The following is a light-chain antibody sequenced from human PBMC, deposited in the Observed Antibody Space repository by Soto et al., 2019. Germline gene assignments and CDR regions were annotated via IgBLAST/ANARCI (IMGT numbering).Light chain of an antibody. CDR1: QSLVHSDGNTY. V-gene: IGKV2-30*02. Sequence: DVVMTQSPLSLSVTLGQPASISCRSSQSLVHSDGNTYLSWFRQSPGQSPRRLIYKVSNRDSGVPDRFSGSGSGTDFTLKISRVEAEDVGVYYCMQGSHWPPYTFGQGTKLEIK. CDR3: MQGSHWPPYT. J-gene: IGKJ2*01. CDR2: KVS.